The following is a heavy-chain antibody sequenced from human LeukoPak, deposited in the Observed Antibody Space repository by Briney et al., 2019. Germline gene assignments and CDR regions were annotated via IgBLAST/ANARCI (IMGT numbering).Heavy chain of an antibody. J-gene: IGHJ4*02. CDR2: IIPILGIA. V-gene: IGHV1-69*04. CDR3: ARAPHSSTFDY. CDR1: GGTFSSYA. Sequence: ASVKVSCKASGGTFSSYAISWVRQAPGQGLEWMGRIIPILGIANYAQKFQGRVTITADKSTSTAYVELSSLRSEDTAVYYCARAPHSSTFDYWGQGTLVTVSS. D-gene: IGHD6-13*01.